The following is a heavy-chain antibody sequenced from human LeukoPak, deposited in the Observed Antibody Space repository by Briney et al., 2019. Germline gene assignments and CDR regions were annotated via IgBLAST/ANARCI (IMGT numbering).Heavy chain of an antibody. J-gene: IGHJ4*02. Sequence: PGGSLRLSCAASGFSFRSYALTWVRQAPGKGLEWVSAISGSGGTTYYADSVKGRFTICRDNCKHALYLQMNGLRAEDTAVYYCAKDHPHSIGVALGGFDYWGQGTLVTVSS. CDR1: GFSFRSYA. D-gene: IGHD6-19*01. CDR3: AKDHPHSIGVALGGFDY. CDR2: ISGSGGTT. V-gene: IGHV3-23*01.